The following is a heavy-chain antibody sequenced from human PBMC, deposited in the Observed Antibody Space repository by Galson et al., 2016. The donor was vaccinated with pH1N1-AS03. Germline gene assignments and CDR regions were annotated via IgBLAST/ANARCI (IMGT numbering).Heavy chain of an antibody. D-gene: IGHD6-19*01. CDR1: GFIFSSHG. Sequence: SLRLSCAASGFIFSSHGIHWVRQAPGKGLEWVALIWNHGKSKYYADSVKGRFTISRDDSKNTVYLQMNSLRAEDTAVYYCAKDDYSSAWYGGISDYRGQGTLVTVSS. CDR3: AKDDYSSAWYGGISDY. V-gene: IGHV3-33*06. CDR2: IWNHGKSK. J-gene: IGHJ4*02.